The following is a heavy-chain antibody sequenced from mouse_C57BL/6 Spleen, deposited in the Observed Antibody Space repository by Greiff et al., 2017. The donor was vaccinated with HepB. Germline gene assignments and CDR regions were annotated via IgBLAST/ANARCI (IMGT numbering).Heavy chain of an antibody. J-gene: IGHJ2*01. CDR2: INPNNGGT. D-gene: IGHD1-1*01. CDR3: ARSRYYGYFDY. V-gene: IGHV1-26*01. CDR1: GYTFTDYY. Sequence: EVQLQQSGPELVKPGASVKISCKASGYTFTDYYMNWVKQSHGKSLEWIGDINPNNGGTSYNQKFKGKATLTVDKSSSTAYMELRSLTSEDSAVYYCARSRYYGYFDYWGQGTTLTVSS.